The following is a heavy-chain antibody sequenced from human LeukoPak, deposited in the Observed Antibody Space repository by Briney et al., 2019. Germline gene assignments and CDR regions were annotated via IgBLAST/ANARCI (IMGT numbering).Heavy chain of an antibody. V-gene: IGHV1-2*02. Sequence: ASVEVSCKASGYTFTGYYMHWVRQAPGQGLEWMGWINPNSGGTNYAQKFQGRVTMTRDTPISTAYMELSRLRSDDTAVYYCAREGSYGYEVDYWGQGTLVTVSS. CDR3: AREGSYGYEVDY. D-gene: IGHD5-18*01. CDR1: GYTFTGYY. CDR2: INPNSGGT. J-gene: IGHJ4*02.